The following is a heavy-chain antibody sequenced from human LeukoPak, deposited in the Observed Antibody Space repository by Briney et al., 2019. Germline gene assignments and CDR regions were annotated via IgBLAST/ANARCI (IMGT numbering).Heavy chain of an antibody. V-gene: IGHV3-23*01. CDR2: INVGGDNT. D-gene: IGHD1-26*01. J-gene: IGHJ4*02. CDR3: AKSAGPGVVGRYYYLDY. Sequence: GGSLRLSCTASGFIFSSYAMTWVRQAPGKGLEWVSGINVGGDNTYYADSVRGRFTISRDNSKNTLYLQMNSLRAEDTAVYYSAKSAGPGVVGRYYYLDYWGQGTLVTVSS. CDR1: GFIFSSYA.